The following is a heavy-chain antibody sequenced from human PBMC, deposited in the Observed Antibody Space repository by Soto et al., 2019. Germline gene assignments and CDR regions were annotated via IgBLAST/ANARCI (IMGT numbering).Heavy chain of an antibody. CDR2: IIPILGIA. CDR3: ARGIAVAGAPQYYYYGMDV. Sequence: QVQLVQSGAEVKKPGSSVKVSCKASGGTFSSYTISWVRQAPGQGLEWMGRIIPILGIANYAQKFQGRVTITADKSTSTAYMERSSLRSEDTAVYYWARGIAVAGAPQYYYYGMDVWGQGTTVTVSS. V-gene: IGHV1-69*02. J-gene: IGHJ6*02. D-gene: IGHD6-19*01. CDR1: GGTFSSYT.